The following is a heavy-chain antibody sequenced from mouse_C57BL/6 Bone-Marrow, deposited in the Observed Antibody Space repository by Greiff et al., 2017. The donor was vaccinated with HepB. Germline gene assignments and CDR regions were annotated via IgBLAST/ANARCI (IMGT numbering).Heavy chain of an antibody. CDR2: INPYNGGT. J-gene: IGHJ2*01. CDR1: GYTFTDYY. V-gene: IGHV1-19*01. Sequence: VQLKESGPVLVKPGASVKMSCKASGYTFTDYYMNWVKQSHGKSLEWIGVINPYNGGTSYNQKFKGKATLTVDKSSSTAYMELNSLTSEDSAVYYCARREDSSGPDYWGQGTTLTVSS. CDR3: ARREDSSGPDY. D-gene: IGHD3-2*02.